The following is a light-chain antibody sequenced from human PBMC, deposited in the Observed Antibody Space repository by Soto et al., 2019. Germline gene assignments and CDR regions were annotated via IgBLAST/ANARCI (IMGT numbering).Light chain of an antibody. CDR1: HSLLHSNGYNY. CDR2: LGS. V-gene: IGKV2-28*01. Sequence: IVMTQSPLSLPVTPGEPASISCRSSHSLLHSNGYNYLDWYLQKPGQSPQLLIYLGSNRASVVAEWCSGSGSGTDFPLIISRVEDEDVVVYYCMQALQPLTFGRGTKVEIK. J-gene: IGKJ4*01. CDR3: MQALQPLT.